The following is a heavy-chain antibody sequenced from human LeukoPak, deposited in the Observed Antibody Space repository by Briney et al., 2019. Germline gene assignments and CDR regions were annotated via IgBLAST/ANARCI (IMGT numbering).Heavy chain of an antibody. J-gene: IGHJ4*02. CDR2: MNPNSGNT. D-gene: IGHD5-24*01. CDR3: ARRVRVGTFDY. Sequence: ASVKVSCKASGYTFTSYDINWVRQATGQGLEWMGWMNPNSGNTGYAQKIQGRVTMTRNTSISTAYMELSSLRSEDTAVYCCARRVRVGTFDYWGQGTLVTVSS. CDR1: GYTFTSYD. V-gene: IGHV1-8*01.